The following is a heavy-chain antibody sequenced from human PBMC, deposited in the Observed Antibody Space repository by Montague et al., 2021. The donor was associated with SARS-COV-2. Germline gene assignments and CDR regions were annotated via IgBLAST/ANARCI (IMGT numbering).Heavy chain of an antibody. V-gene: IGHV3-23*01. D-gene: IGHD3-10*01. CDR1: GFPFSSYA. CDR3: ANDVGALLDSGSDQGY. Sequence: SLRLSCAASGFPFSSYAMSWVRQAPGKGLEWVSTISGSGGRTYYADSVKGRFTISRDNSKNMLYLQMNSLRAEDTAVYYCANDVGALLDSGSDQGYWGQGTLVTVSS. J-gene: IGHJ4*02. CDR2: ISGSGGRT.